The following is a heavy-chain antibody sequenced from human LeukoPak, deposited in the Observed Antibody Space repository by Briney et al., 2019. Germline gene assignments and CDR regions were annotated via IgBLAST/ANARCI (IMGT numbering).Heavy chain of an antibody. J-gene: IGHJ4*02. V-gene: IGHV4-59*01. CDR1: GGSISSYY. Sequence: SETLSLTCTFSGGSISSYYWSWIRQPPGKGLEWIGYIYYSGITNYNPSLKSRVTISVDTSKNQFSLKLSSVTAADTAVYYCARGPKYVDYWGQGTLVTVSS. CDR2: IYYSGIT. CDR3: ARGPKYVDY. D-gene: IGHD2-8*01.